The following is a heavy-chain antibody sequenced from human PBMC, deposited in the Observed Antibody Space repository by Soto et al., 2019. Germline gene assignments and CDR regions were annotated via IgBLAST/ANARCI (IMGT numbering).Heavy chain of an antibody. D-gene: IGHD3-10*01. Sequence: GGSLRLSCAASGFTFSSYAMSWVRQAPGKGLEWVSAISGSGGSTYYADSVKGRFTISRDNSKNTLYLQMNSLRAEDTAVYYCAKARSITMVRGVIPGDLDYWGQGTLVTVSS. V-gene: IGHV3-23*01. CDR2: ISGSGGST. CDR1: GFTFSSYA. CDR3: AKARSITMVRGVIPGDLDY. J-gene: IGHJ4*02.